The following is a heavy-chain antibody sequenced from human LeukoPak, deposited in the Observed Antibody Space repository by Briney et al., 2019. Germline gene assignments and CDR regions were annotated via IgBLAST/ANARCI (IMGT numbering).Heavy chain of an antibody. CDR1: GFTFSNYW. J-gene: IGHJ3*02. CDR2: IKEDGSEK. CDR3: ARGDYYDSSGYYVDAFDI. D-gene: IGHD3-22*01. V-gene: IGHV3-7*05. Sequence: GGSLRLSCASSGFTFSNYWMSWVRQAPGKGLEWVANIKEDGSEKDYVDSVKGRFTISRDNAKNSLYLQINSLRVEDTAVYYCARGDYYDSSGYYVDAFDIWGQGTMVTVSS.